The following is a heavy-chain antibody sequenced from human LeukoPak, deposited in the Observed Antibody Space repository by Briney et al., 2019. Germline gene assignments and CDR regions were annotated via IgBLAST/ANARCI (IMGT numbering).Heavy chain of an antibody. D-gene: IGHD3-22*01. CDR2: ISYDGSNK. Sequence: PGGSLRLSCAAAGFTFSSYAMHWVRQDPGKGREWGAVISYDGSNKYYADSGKGRFTISRDNSKNTLYLQMNSLRAEDTAVYYCARESPGGYYDSSGSKPYYFDYWGQGTLVTVSS. J-gene: IGHJ4*02. CDR1: GFTFSSYA. CDR3: ARESPGGYYDSSGSKPYYFDY. V-gene: IGHV3-30-3*01.